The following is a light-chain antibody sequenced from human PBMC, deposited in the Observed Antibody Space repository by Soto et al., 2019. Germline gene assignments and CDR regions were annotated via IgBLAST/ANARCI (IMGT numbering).Light chain of an antibody. V-gene: IGLV1-40*01. CDR1: SSNIGAGYD. Sequence: QLVLTQPPSVSGAPGQRVTISCTGSSSNIGAGYDVHWYQQLPGTAPKLLIYGSYGNINRPSGVPDRFSGSKSGTSASLAITGLQAEDEADYYCQSYDSSLSAVVFGGGTKLTVL. CDR2: GNI. J-gene: IGLJ2*01. CDR3: QSYDSSLSAVV.